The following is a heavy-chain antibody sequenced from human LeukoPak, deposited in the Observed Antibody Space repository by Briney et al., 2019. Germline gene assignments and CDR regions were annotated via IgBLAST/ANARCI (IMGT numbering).Heavy chain of an antibody. CDR2: ISFYENT. Sequence: PSETLALTCNVSGGSISGRTYYWGWIRQPPGKGLEWIGSISFYENTYYNPSLKGRVTVSVDRSKNHFSLKLNSVTAADTAVYYCARDPSTPTAFDYWGQGALVTVSS. CDR1: GGSISGRTYY. D-gene: IGHD6-25*01. J-gene: IGHJ4*02. V-gene: IGHV4-39*07. CDR3: ARDPSTPTAFDY.